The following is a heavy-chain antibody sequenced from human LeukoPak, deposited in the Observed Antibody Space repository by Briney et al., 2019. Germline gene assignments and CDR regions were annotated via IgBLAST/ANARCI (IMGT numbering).Heavy chain of an antibody. D-gene: IGHD3-10*01. V-gene: IGHV4-4*02. Sequence: SETLSLTCAVSGGSISSSNWWSWVRQPPGKGLEWIGYIYHSGSTYYNPSLKSRLSISVDTSKNQFPLNLSSVTAADTAVYYCARDGGYGLGSSYFESWGQGTLVTVSS. CDR2: IYHSGST. J-gene: IGHJ4*02. CDR3: ARDGGYGLGSSYFES. CDR1: GGSISSSNW.